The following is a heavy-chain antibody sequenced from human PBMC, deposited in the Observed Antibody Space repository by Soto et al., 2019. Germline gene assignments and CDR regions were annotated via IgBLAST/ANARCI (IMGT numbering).Heavy chain of an antibody. CDR3: ARTPITMVAWFDY. J-gene: IGHJ4*02. CDR1: GYTFTSYG. Sequence: ASVKVSCKASGYTFTSYGISWVRQAPGQGLEWMGWISAYNGNTNYAQKFQGRVTITADESTSTAYMELSSLRSEDTAVYYCARTPITMVAWFDYWGQGTMVTVYS. D-gene: IGHD3-10*01. V-gene: IGHV1-18*04. CDR2: ISAYNGNT.